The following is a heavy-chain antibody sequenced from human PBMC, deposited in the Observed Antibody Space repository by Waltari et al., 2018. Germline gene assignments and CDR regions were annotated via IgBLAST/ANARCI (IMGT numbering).Heavy chain of an antibody. J-gene: IGHJ4*02. D-gene: IGHD3-10*01. CDR1: GYTFTSYD. V-gene: IGHV1-8*03. CDR2: MNPNSGNT. CDR3: ARSYYYGSGSYAYFDY. Sequence: QVQLVQSGAEVKKPGASVKVSCKASGYTFTSYDINWVRQATGQGLEWMGWMNPNSGNTGYAQKFQGRVTITADESTSTAYMELSSLRSEDTAVYYCARSYYYGSGSYAYFDYWGQGTLVTVSS.